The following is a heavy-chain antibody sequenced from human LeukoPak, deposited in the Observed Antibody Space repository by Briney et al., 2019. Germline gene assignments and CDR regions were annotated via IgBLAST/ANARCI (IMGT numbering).Heavy chain of an antibody. CDR2: ISRTGGTT. CDR3: VTVGMTSIWSYLRFDP. D-gene: IGHD1-26*01. Sequence: GGSLRLSCAASGFTFSNYFMHWVRQAPGKGLEYFSAISRTGGTTYYTNSVEGRFTISRDNSKNTLYLQMGSLRAEDMAVYYCVTVGMTSIWSYLRFDPRGQGTLVSVSS. J-gene: IGHJ5*02. CDR1: GFTFSNYF. V-gene: IGHV3-64*01.